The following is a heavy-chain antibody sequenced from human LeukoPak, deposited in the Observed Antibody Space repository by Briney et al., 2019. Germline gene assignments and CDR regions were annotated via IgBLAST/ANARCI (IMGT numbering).Heavy chain of an antibody. CDR2: IKQDGSEK. V-gene: IGHV3-7*01. CDR1: GFTFSSYW. D-gene: IGHD3-10*01. CDR3: ARDRYGSGTAKIDY. Sequence: GGSLRLSCAASGFTFSSYWMGWVRQAPGKGLEWVANIKQDGSEKYYVDSVKGRFTISRDNAKNSLYLQMNSLRAEDTAVYYCARDRYGSGTAKIDYWGQGTLVTVSS. J-gene: IGHJ4*02.